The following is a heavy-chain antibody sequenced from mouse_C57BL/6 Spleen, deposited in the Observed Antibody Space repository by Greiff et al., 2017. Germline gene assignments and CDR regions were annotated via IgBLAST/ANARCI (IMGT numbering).Heavy chain of an antibody. Sequence: QVQLQQSGAELVKPGASVKMSCKASGYTFTTYPIEWMKQNHGKSLEWIGNFNPCNDDTKYNEKFKGKATLTVEKSSSTVYLALSRLTSDDSAVYYCARSDYDYDAPFAYWGQGTLVTVSA. J-gene: IGHJ3*01. CDR2: FNPCNDDT. D-gene: IGHD2-4*01. CDR1: GYTFTTYP. CDR3: ARSDYDYDAPFAY. V-gene: IGHV1-47*01.